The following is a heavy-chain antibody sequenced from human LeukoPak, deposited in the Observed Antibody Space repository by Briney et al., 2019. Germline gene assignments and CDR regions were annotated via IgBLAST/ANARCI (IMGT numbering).Heavy chain of an antibody. Sequence: GGSLRLSCAASGFTFRSYAMSWVRQAPGKGLEWVSAISGSGGSTYYADSVRGRFTISRDNSKNTLYLQMSSLRAEDTALYYCAKTLATGGGSYNMDVWGQGTTVTVS. V-gene: IGHV3-23*01. D-gene: IGHD2-8*02. CDR1: GFTFRSYA. J-gene: IGHJ6*02. CDR2: ISGSGGST. CDR3: AKTLATGGGSYNMDV.